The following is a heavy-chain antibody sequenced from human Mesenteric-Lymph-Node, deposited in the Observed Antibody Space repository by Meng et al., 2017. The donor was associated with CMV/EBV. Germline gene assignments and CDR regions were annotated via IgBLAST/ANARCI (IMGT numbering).Heavy chain of an antibody. Sequence: SVKVSCKASGGTSNSYTINWVRQAPGQGLEWMGRIFLFGDITTYAQKFQGRVTLTADISTNTAYMELTSLKSEDTAMYYCATDLRDSTNWDNWFDPWGQGTLVIVSS. CDR1: GGTSNSYT. J-gene: IGHJ5*02. CDR2: IFLFGDIT. D-gene: IGHD2-2*01. V-gene: IGHV1-69*04. CDR3: ATDLRDSTNWDNWFDP.